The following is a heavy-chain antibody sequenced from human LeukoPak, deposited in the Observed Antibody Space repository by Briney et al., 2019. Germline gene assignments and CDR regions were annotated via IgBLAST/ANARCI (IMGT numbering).Heavy chain of an antibody. CDR2: IYYSGST. V-gene: IGHV4-39*02. J-gene: IGHJ3*02. Sequence: SETLSLTCTVSGGSVSSSSYYWGWIRQPPGKGLEWIGSIYYSGSTYYNPSLKSRVTISVDTSKNQFSLKLSSVTAADTAVYYCARGYGGKPDAFDIWGQGTMVTVSS. CDR1: GGSVSSSSYY. D-gene: IGHD4-23*01. CDR3: ARGYGGKPDAFDI.